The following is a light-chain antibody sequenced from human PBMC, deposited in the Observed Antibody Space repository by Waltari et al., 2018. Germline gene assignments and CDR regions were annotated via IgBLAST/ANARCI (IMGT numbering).Light chain of an antibody. CDR3: QQRSDWPPFT. CDR1: QTIQTF. V-gene: IGKV3-11*01. CDR2: DSF. J-gene: IGKJ3*01. Sequence: EIVLTQSPVTLSLSPGERATLSCRASQTIQTFLAWYQHRPGKPPRLLIYDSFYRATGIPARFSGSGSGTDFTLSISSLEPEDFAVYFCQQRSDWPPFTFGPGTRVDI.